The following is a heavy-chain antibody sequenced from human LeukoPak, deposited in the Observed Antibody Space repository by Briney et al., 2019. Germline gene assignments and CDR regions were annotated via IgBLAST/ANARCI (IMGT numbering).Heavy chain of an antibody. CDR1: GYSITSSSW. J-gene: IGHJ4*02. CDR3: ARKENVYYYFDY. D-gene: IGHD3-10*01. Sequence: SETLSLTCAVSGYSITSSSWWGWLRQPPGKGLEWIRYIYHSGTTYYNPSLQSRVTMSVDTSKNQFSLKLSSVTAVDTAVYYCARKENVYYYFDYWGQGTLVTVSS. CDR2: IYHSGTT. V-gene: IGHV4-28*01.